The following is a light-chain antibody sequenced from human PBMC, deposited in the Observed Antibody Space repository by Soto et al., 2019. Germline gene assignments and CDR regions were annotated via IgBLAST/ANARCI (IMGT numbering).Light chain of an antibody. CDR2: DAS. Sequence: EIVLTQSPATLSLSPGERATLSCRASQSISSSLAWYQQRPGQAPRLLIYDASGRATGIPARFSGSGSGTDFTLTISSLEAEDFAVYYCQQGSSWPRSFGGGTKVEIK. CDR1: QSISSS. CDR3: QQGSSWPRS. V-gene: IGKV3-11*01. J-gene: IGKJ4*01.